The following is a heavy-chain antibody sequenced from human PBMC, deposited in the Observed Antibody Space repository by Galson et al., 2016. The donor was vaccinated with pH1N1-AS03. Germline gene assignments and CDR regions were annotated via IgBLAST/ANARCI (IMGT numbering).Heavy chain of an antibody. Sequence: GFHWAWVRQPPSKGLEWIGTISHSGNTYYNPSLKSRVTMSVDTSKNQFSLKLSSVTAADAAVYYCARFSGSYQFDYWGQGTLVTVSS. CDR3: ARFSGSYQFDY. CDR1: GFH. V-gene: IGHV4-38-2*01. CDR2: ISHSGNT. J-gene: IGHJ4*02. D-gene: IGHD1-26*01.